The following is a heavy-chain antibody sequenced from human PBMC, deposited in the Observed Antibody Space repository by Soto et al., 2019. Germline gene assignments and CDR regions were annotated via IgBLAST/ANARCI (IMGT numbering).Heavy chain of an antibody. D-gene: IGHD4-17*01. J-gene: IGHJ3*02. V-gene: IGHV3-21*01. Sequence: GGSLRLSCAASGFTFSSYSMNWVRQAPGKGMEWVSSISSSSIYIYYADSVKGRFTISRDNAKNSLYLQMNSLRAEDTAVYYCARDVGDDYGNSRADDAFHIWGHGTMVTVSS. CDR1: GFTFSSYS. CDR2: ISSSSIYI. CDR3: ARDVGDDYGNSRADDAFHI.